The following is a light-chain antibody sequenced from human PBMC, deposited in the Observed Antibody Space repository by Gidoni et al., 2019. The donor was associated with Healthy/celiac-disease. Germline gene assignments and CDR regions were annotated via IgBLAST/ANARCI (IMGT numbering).Light chain of an antibody. V-gene: IGKV3-20*01. Sequence: EIVLTQSPGPLSLSPVERATLSCRASESVSSSYLAWYQHKPGQAPSLLIYVASSSATCIPDRFSGSGSGTDCTLTISRLEPEDFSVYYCQQYGSSPRTFGQGTKVEIK. CDR3: QQYGSSPRT. CDR1: ESVSSSY. J-gene: IGKJ1*01. CDR2: VAS.